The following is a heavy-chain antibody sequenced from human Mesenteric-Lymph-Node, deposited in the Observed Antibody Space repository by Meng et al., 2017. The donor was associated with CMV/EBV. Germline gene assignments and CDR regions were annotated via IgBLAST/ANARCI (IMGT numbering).Heavy chain of an antibody. J-gene: IGHJ6*02. CDR2: INQSGST. Sequence: GSLRLSCAVYGGSFSGYYCSWIRQPPGKGLEWIGDINQSGSTNYNPSLKSRVTISVDTSKTQFSLKVRSVTAADTAVYYCARGHDYYGVDVWGQGTTVTVSS. V-gene: IGHV4-34*01. CDR1: GGSFSGYY. CDR3: ARGHDYYGVDV.